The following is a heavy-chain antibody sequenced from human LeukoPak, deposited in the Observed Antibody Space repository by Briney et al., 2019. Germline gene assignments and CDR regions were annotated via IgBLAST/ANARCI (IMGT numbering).Heavy chain of an antibody. J-gene: IGHJ3*02. D-gene: IGHD5-24*01. Sequence: SETLSLTCTVSGGSISTYYWSWIRQPPGKGLEWIGYIYYRGNTNYNPSLQSRVSISVDTSKNQFSLKLTSVTAADTAVYYCARLAMDAYNYDACDIWGQGTMVTVSS. CDR2: IYYRGNT. V-gene: IGHV4-59*08. CDR3: ARLAMDAYNYDACDI. CDR1: GGSISTYY.